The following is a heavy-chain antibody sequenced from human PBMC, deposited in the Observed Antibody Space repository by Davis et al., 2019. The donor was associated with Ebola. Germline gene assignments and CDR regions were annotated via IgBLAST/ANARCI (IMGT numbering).Heavy chain of an antibody. D-gene: IGHD1-1*01. Sequence: GESLKIPCTASGFTFGNYAMSWFRQAPGKGLEWVSFIRGRSYGGTTEYAASVKGRFTISRDDSKSIAYLQMNSLKTEDTAVYYCTRGVIGYGDSRGTGFDPWGQGTLVTVSS. V-gene: IGHV3-49*03. J-gene: IGHJ5*02. CDR2: IRGRSYGGTT. CDR1: GFTFGNYA. CDR3: TRGVIGYGDSRGTGFDP.